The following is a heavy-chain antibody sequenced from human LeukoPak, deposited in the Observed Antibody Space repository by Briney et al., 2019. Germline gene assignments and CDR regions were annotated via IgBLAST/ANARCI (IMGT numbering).Heavy chain of an antibody. D-gene: IGHD2-21*02. CDR1: GGSISHYY. J-gene: IGHJ5*02. CDR3: ARLQVYCGGDCYPRWFDP. Sequence: SETLSLTCTVSGGSISHYYWSWVRQPPEKGLEWIGYTYYGGSTKFNPSLKSRVAISVDTSKKQFSLNLTSVTAADTAVYYCARLQVYCGGDCYPRWFDPWGQGTLVTVSS. V-gene: IGHV4-59*08. CDR2: TYYGGST.